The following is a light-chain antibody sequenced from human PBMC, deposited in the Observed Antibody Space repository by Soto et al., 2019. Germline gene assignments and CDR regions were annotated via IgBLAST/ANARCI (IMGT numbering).Light chain of an antibody. J-gene: IGLJ2*01. Sequence: QPVLTQSPSASASLGASVKLTCTLSSGHSNYAIAWHQQQPEKGPRYLMKLNRDGSHSKGDGIPNRFSGSISGAERYLTISSLQSEDEADYYCQTWGTCIVIFGGGTKLTVL. CDR2: LNRDGSH. CDR3: QTWGTCIVI. V-gene: IGLV4-69*01. CDR1: SGHSNYA.